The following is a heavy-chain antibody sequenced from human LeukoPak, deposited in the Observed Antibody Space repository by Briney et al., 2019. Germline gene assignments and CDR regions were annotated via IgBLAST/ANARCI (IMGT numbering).Heavy chain of an antibody. CDR3: ARRDSGYDPFDY. Sequence: PSETLSLTCAVYGGSFRGYYWSWIRKPPGKGLEWIGEINHSGSTNYNPSLKSRVTISVDTSKNQFSLKLSSVTAADTAVYYCARRDSGYDPFDYWGQGTLVTVSS. CDR2: INHSGST. D-gene: IGHD5-12*01. J-gene: IGHJ4*02. CDR1: GGSFRGYY. V-gene: IGHV4-34*01.